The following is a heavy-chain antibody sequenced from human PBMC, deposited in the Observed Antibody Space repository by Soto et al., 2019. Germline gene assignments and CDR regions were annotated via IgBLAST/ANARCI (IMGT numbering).Heavy chain of an antibody. V-gene: IGHV4-34*01. J-gene: IGHJ4*02. CDR2: INHSGST. D-gene: IGHD2-8*02. CDR3: ARDKITGLFDY. CDR1: GGYFSGYY. Sequence: PLETQSVTCAVYGGYFSGYYWTWIRQPPGTGLEWIGEINHSGSTNYNPSLKSRVTISVDTSKNQFSLKLTSVTAADTAMYYCARDKITGLFDYWGQGTLVTVSS.